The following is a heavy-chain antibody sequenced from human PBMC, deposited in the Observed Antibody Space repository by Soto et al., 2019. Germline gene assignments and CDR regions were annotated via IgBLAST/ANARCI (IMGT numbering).Heavy chain of an antibody. Sequence: QVQLVQSGAEVKKPGSSVKVSCKASGGTFSSYAISWVRQAPGQGLEWMGGIIPISGTANYAQKCQGRVTITAAESTSTAYMALSSLRSEDTAVYYFARPQGSSTSVDIHYYSYYGMDVWGQGTTVTVSS. CDR3: ARPQGSSTSVDIHYYSYYGMDV. D-gene: IGHD2-2*01. V-gene: IGHV1-69*01. J-gene: IGHJ6*02. CDR1: GGTFSSYA. CDR2: IIPISGTA.